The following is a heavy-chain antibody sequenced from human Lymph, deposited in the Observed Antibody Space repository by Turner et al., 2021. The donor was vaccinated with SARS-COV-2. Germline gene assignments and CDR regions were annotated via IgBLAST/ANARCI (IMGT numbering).Heavy chain of an antibody. CDR2: ISSSSSYI. CDR1: GFTFSTYS. Sequence: EVQLVESGGGLVKPGGCLRLSCAASGFTFSTYSMNWVRQAPGKGLECIASISSSSSYIYYADSVKGRFTISRDDAKNSLYLQMNSLRAEDTAVYYCARDIPTTADYFDYWGQGTLVTVSS. V-gene: IGHV3-21*01. J-gene: IGHJ4*02. D-gene: IGHD4-17*01. CDR3: ARDIPTTADYFDY.